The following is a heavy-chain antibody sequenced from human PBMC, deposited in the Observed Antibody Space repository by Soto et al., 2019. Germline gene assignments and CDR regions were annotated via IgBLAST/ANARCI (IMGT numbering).Heavy chain of an antibody. J-gene: IGHJ4*02. D-gene: IGHD4-4*01. CDR3: AKDRITVTTTLGY. CDR1: GFTFSSYA. V-gene: IGHV3-23*01. CDR2: ITTSGSNT. Sequence: GGSLRLSCAASGFTFSSYAMSWVRQAPGKGLEWVSTITTSGSNTYYADSVKGRFTISRDNSKNTLYLQMNSLRAEDTAIYYCAKDRITVTTTLGYWGQGTLVTVSS.